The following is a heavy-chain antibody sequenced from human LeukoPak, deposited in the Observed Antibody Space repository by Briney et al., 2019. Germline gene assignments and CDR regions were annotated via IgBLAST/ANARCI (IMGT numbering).Heavy chain of an antibody. J-gene: IGHJ6*03. D-gene: IGHD3-9*01. CDR2: IYTSGST. CDR3: AREIWRYFDWLLVYYMDV. CDR1: GGSISSYY. V-gene: IGHV4-4*07. Sequence: SETLSLTCTVSGGSISSYYWSWIRQPAGKGLEWIGRIYTSGSTNYNPSLKSRVTMSVDTSKNQFSLKLSSVTAADTAVYYCAREIWRYFDWLLVYYMDVWGKGTTVTISS.